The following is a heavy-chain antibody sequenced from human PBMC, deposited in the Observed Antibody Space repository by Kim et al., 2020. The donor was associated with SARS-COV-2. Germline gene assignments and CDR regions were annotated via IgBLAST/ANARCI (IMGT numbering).Heavy chain of an antibody. CDR1: GFTFSNAW. V-gene: IGHV3-15*01. Sequence: GGSLRLSCAASGFTFSNAWMSWVRQAPGKGLEWVGRIKSKTDGGTTDYAAPVKGRFTISRDDSKNTLYLQMNRLKTEDTAVYYCTSRNYPGYSSSWYLFGYYYYGMDVWGQGSTVTVSS. D-gene: IGHD6-13*01. CDR2: IKSKTDGGTT. CDR3: TSRNYPGYSSSWYLFGYYYYGMDV. J-gene: IGHJ6*02.